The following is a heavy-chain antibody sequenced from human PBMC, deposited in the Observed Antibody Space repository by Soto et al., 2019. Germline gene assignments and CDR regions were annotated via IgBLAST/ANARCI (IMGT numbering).Heavy chain of an antibody. CDR3: ARSSGVSATNWFDA. D-gene: IGHD3-10*01. CDR1: GGSISSINW. CDR2: IYYSGST. Sequence: QVHLQESGPGLVKPSGTLSLTCGVSGGSISSINWWSWVRQTPGKGLEWIGEIYYSGSTNYNPSRTRRVTMSIDKSKNQFFLNWTSVTAADTALYYCARSSGVSATNWFDAWGQGTLVTVSS. V-gene: IGHV4-4*02. J-gene: IGHJ5*02.